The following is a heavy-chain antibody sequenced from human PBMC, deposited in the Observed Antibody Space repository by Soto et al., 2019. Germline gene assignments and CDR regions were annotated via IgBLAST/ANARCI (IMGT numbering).Heavy chain of an antibody. Sequence: EASVKVSCKASGGTFSSYAISWVRQAPGQGLEWMGGIIPIFGTANYAQKFQGRVTITADESTSTAYMELSSLRSEDTAVYYCARDGSITGTTYYYYGMDVWAKGPRSPSP. V-gene: IGHV1-69*13. CDR3: ARDGSITGTTYYYYGMDV. CDR1: GGTFSSYA. D-gene: IGHD1-7*01. CDR2: IIPIFGTA. J-gene: IGHJ6*02.